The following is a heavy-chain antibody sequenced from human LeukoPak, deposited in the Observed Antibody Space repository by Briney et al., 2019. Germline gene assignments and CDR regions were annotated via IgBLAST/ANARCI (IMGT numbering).Heavy chain of an antibody. CDR1: GFTFSSYG. D-gene: IGHD6-6*01. Sequence: PGGSLRLSCAASGFTFSSYGMHWVRQAPGKGLEWVAVIWYDGSNKYYADSVKGRFTISRDNSKNTLYLQMNSLRAEDTAVYYCARVGSSSFFDYWGQGTLVTVSS. CDR2: IWYDGSNK. J-gene: IGHJ4*02. V-gene: IGHV3-33*01. CDR3: ARVGSSSFFDY.